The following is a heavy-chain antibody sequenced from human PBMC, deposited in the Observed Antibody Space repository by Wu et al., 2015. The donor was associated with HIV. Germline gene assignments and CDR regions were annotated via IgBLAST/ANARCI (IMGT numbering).Heavy chain of an antibody. CDR1: GYTFTGYY. CDR2: INPNSGAT. Sequence: QVQLVQSGAEVKKPGASVKVSCKASGYTFTGYYMHWLRQAPGQGPEWMGWINPNSGATNYAQKFQGRVTMTRDTSIGTAYMELSRLTSDDTAVYFCARPQYSGNYDLHYWGQGTLVTVSS. V-gene: IGHV1-2*02. J-gene: IGHJ4*02. D-gene: IGHD3-22*01. CDR3: ARPQYSGNYDLHY.